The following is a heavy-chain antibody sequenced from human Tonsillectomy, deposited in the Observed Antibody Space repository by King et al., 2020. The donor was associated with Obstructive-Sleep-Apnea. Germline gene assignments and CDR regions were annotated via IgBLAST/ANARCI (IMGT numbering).Heavy chain of an antibody. V-gene: IGHV3-66*01. D-gene: IGHD6-19*01. J-gene: IGHJ4*02. CDR3: ARDVAVAARGY. Sequence: VQLVESGGVLVQPGGSLRLSWAVSGFTGSSNYMSWVRQAPGKGLEWVSVIYSGGSKYYADYVKGRFTISRDNSKNTRYLQMNSLRAEDTAVYYCARDVAVAARGYWGQGTLVTVSS. CDR2: IYSGGSK. CDR1: GFTGSSNY.